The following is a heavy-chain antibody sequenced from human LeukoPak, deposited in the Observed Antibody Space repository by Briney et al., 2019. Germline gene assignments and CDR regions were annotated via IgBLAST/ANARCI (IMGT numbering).Heavy chain of an antibody. CDR1: GFTFSNHG. J-gene: IGHJ4*02. D-gene: IGHD2-15*01. V-gene: IGHV3-33*01. CDR2: IWYDGSNE. Sequence: GGSLRLSCAASGFTFSNHGMHWVRQAPGKGLEWVAVIWYDGSNESYGDSVKGRFTMSRDNSKNTLYLQMNSLRAEDTAVYYCARDGGGHLSNWGQGTLVTVSS. CDR3: ARDGGGHLSN.